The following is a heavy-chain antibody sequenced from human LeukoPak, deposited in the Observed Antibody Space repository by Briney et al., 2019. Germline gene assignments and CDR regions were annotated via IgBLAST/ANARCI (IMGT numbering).Heavy chain of an antibody. CDR1: GFTFGDYA. D-gene: IGHD1-26*01. V-gene: IGHV3-49*04. J-gene: IGHJ4*02. Sequence: PGGSLRLSCTTSGFTFGDYATSWVRQAPGKGLEWVGFIRSKAYGGTTEYAASVKGGFTISRDDSKTIAYLQMNSLKTEDTAVYYCTRDGSVSYGRLYFDYWGQAALVTVSS. CDR3: TRDGSVSYGRLYFDY. CDR2: IRSKAYGGTT.